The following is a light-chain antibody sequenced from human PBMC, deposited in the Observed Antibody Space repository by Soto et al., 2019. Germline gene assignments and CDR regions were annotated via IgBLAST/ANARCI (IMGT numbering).Light chain of an antibody. CDR2: GAS. V-gene: IGKV3-20*01. CDR1: QSVSSSY. Sequence: EVVLTQSPGTLSLSPGERATLSCRASQSVSSSYLAWYQQKPGQAPRLLIYGASSRATGIPDRFSGSGSGTDFTLTISRLEPEDFAVYYCQQSGSSPTSGGGTKVDI. CDR3: QQSGSSPT. J-gene: IGKJ4*01.